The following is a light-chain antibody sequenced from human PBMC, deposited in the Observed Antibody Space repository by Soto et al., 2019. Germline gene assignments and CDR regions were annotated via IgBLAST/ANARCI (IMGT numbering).Light chain of an antibody. CDR1: SSDVGGYNY. J-gene: IGLJ1*01. V-gene: IGLV2-8*01. CDR3: SSYAGSNLYV. CDR2: EVS. Sequence: QSALTQPPSASGSPGQSVTICCTGTSSDVGGYNYVSWYQQHPGKAPKLMIYEVSKRPSGVPDRFSGSKSGNTASLTVSGLQAEDEADYYCSSYAGSNLYVFGTGTKVTVL.